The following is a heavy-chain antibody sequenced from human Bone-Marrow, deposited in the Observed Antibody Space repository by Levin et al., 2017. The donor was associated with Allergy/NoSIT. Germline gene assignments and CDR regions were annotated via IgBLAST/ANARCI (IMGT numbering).Heavy chain of an antibody. CDR3: VRDRDNASYYYSAGDH. J-gene: IGHJ4*02. Sequence: PGGSLRLSCAASGFRFSDYAMHWIRQSPGKGLEGVALLSSGGGDKYYTDPVKGRFTVSRDNSKNTLSLQMNSLRPDDTALYYCVRDRDNASYYYSAGDHWGQGTLVTVSS. CDR1: GFRFSDYA. D-gene: IGHD3-22*01. CDR2: LSSGGGDK. V-gene: IGHV3-30-3*01.